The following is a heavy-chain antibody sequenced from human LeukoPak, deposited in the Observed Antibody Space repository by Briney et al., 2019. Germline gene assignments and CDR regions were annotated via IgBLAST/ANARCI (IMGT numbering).Heavy chain of an antibody. CDR1: GGSISSYY. D-gene: IGHD3-22*01. CDR3: ARERDYYDSSGYYYYFDY. V-gene: IGHV4-59*01. CDR2: IYYSGST. Sequence: PSETLSLTCTVSGGSISSYYWSWIRQPPGQGLEWIGYIYYSGSTNYNPSLKSRVTISVDTSKNQFSLKLSSVTAADTAVYYCARERDYYDSSGYYYYFDYWGQGTLVTVSS. J-gene: IGHJ4*02.